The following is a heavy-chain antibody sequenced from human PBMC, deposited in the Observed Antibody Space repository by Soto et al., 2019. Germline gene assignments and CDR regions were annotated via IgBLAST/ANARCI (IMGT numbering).Heavy chain of an antibody. D-gene: IGHD1-1*01. CDR1: GFTFSSYA. CDR3: AKLERYDFDY. Sequence: GESLRLSCAASGFTFSSYAMSWVRQAPGKGLGWVSAIGGSGGSTYYADSVKGRFTISRDKSKNTLYLQMNSLRAEDTAVYYCAKLERYDFDYWGQGTLVTVAS. J-gene: IGHJ4*02. V-gene: IGHV3-23*01. CDR2: IGGSGGST.